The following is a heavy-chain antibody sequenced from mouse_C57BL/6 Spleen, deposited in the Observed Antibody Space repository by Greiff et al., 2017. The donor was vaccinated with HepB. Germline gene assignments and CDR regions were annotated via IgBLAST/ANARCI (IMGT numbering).Heavy chain of an antibody. CDR2: IHPNSGST. V-gene: IGHV1-64*01. D-gene: IGHD2-1*01. CDR1: GYTFTSYW. J-gene: IGHJ4*01. Sequence: QVQLQQPGAELVKPGASVKLSCKASGYTFTSYWMHWVKQRPGQGLEWIGMIHPNSGSTNYNEKFKSKATLTVDKSSSTAYMQLSSLTSEDSAVYYCGKGFYYGNYLLAMDYWGQGTSVTVSS. CDR3: GKGFYYGNYLLAMDY.